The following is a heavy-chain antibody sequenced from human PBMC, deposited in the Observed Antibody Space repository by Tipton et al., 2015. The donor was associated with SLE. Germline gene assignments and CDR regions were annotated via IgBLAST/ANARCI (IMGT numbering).Heavy chain of an antibody. V-gene: IGHV4-59*01. J-gene: IGHJ3*02. CDR3: ARVRRGADFWSGDDGFDI. Sequence: TLSLTCTASGGSFSNYYWSWIRQPPGKGLEWIGYFYYTGSTNYNPSLRSRLTISTGTSKNQFSLKLSSVTAADTAVYYCARVRRGADFWSGDDGFDIWGQGTMVTVSA. CDR1: GGSFSNYY. D-gene: IGHD3-3*01. CDR2: FYYTGST.